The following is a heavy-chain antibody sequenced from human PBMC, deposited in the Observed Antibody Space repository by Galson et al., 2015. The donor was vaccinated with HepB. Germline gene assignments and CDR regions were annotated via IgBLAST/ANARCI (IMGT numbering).Heavy chain of an antibody. V-gene: IGHV1-69*13. CDR3: ARGPDYSRAVGYGWFDP. Sequence: SVKVSCKASGGTFSSYAISWVRQAPGQGLEWMGGIIPIFGTANYAQKFQGRVTITADESTSTAYMELSSLRSEDTAVYYCARGPDYSRAVGYGWFDPWGQGTLVTVSS. D-gene: IGHD4-11*01. J-gene: IGHJ5*02. CDR2: IIPIFGTA. CDR1: GGTFSSYA.